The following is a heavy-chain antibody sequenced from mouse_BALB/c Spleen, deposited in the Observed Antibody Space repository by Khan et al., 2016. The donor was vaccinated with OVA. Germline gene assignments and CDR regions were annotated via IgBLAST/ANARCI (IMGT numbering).Heavy chain of an antibody. CDR3: AAAYYRNYFAY. CDR2: IYPGDGYT. V-gene: IGHV1S134*01. CDR1: GFTFTSYG. D-gene: IGHD2-14*01. Sequence: VQLQQAGAELERPGSSVKLSCKTSGFTFTSYGIKWVRQRPGQGLEWIGSIYPGDGYTVYDEKFQGKATLTSDAVFSTTYMQLTSLTSEESAIYYCAAAYYRNYFAYSGQGTTLTVSS. J-gene: IGHJ2*01.